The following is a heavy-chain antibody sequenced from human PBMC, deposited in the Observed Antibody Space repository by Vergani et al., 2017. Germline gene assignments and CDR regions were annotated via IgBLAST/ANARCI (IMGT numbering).Heavy chain of an antibody. J-gene: IGHJ4*02. Sequence: QVTLKESGPALVKPTQTLTLTCTFSGFSLSTSGMRVSWIRQPPGKALEWLDSIDWDDDKFYSTSLKTRLTISKDTSNNQVVLTMTNMDPVDTATYYCARSSNWGSTGFDYWGQGTLVTVSS. CDR3: ARSSNWGSTGFDY. CDR2: IDWDDDK. V-gene: IGHV2-70*04. CDR1: GFSLSTSGMR. D-gene: IGHD7-27*01.